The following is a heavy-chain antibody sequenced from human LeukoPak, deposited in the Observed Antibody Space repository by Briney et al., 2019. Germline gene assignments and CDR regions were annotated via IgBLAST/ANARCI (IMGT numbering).Heavy chain of an antibody. D-gene: IGHD2-2*01. J-gene: IGHJ5*02. CDR1: GASLIGHY. Sequence: SETLSLTRTVSGASLIGHYWSWIRQPPGKRRGWIGYIFYSGTTDYNPSLKSRVTISVDTSKNQFSLKLSSVTAADTAVYYCARRKRSGCSSTSCLLNWFDPWGQGTLVTVSS. CDR2: IFYSGTT. V-gene: IGHV4-59*11. CDR3: ARRKRSGCSSTSCLLNWFDP.